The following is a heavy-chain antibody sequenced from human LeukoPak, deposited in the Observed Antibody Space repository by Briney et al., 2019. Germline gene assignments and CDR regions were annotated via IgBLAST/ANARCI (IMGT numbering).Heavy chain of an antibody. CDR3: ARVEAVTTAGGAVDY. Sequence: GGSLRLSCAASGFTFRSYEMNWVRQAPGKGLEWVSYISSSGSTIYYADSVKGRFTISRGNAKNSLYLQMNSLRAEDTAVYYCARVEAVTTAGGAVDYWCQGTLVTVSS. D-gene: IGHD4-17*01. J-gene: IGHJ4*02. CDR1: GFTFRSYE. CDR2: ISSSGSTI. V-gene: IGHV3-48*03.